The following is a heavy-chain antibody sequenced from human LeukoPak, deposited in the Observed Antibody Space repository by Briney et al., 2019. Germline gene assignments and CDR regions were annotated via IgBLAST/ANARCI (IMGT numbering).Heavy chain of an antibody. Sequence: SETLSLTCTVSGGSISSYYWSWIRQPPGKGLEWIGYIYYSGSTNYNPSLKSRVTISVDTSKNQFSLKLTSVTAADTAVYYCARIKKDIVVVPNWFDPWGQGTLVTVSS. J-gene: IGHJ5*02. CDR1: GGSISSYY. D-gene: IGHD2-2*01. V-gene: IGHV4-59*01. CDR3: ARIKKDIVVVPNWFDP. CDR2: IYYSGST.